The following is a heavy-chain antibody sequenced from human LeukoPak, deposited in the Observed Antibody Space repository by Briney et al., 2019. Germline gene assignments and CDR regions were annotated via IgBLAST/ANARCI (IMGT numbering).Heavy chain of an antibody. J-gene: IGHJ4*02. CDR2: IIPILGIA. CDR3: ARTPIAAAGTLDY. CDR1: GYTFTGYY. D-gene: IGHD6-13*01. V-gene: IGHV1-46*01. Sequence: ASVKVSCKASGYTFTGYYMHWVRQAPGQGLEWMGRIIPILGIANYAQKFQGRVTMTRDTSTSTVYMELSSLRSEDTAVYYCARTPIAAAGTLDYWGQGTLVTVSS.